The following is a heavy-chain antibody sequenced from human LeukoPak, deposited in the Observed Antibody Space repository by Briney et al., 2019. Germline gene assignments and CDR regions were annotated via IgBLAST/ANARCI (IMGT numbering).Heavy chain of an antibody. CDR3: AKSGIAAAGQRGYFAC. Sequence: GGSLRLSCAASGNYLMHWVRRAPGKGLVWVSHINSDGSWTSYADSVKGRFTISKDNAKNTVYLQMNSLRGEDTAVYYCAKSGIAAAGQRGYFACWGQPTLLTVHS. CDR1: GNYL. D-gene: IGHD6-13*01. V-gene: IGHV3-74*01. J-gene: IGHJ4*02. CDR2: INSDGSWT.